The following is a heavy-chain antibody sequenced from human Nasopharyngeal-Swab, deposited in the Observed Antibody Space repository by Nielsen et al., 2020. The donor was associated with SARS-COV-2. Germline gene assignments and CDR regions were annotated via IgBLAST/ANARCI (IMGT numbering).Heavy chain of an antibody. CDR3: ARGRDFSFDS. J-gene: IGHJ4*02. CDR1: GDSVSSHSAG. Sequence: SQTLSLTCAISGDSVSSHSAGWTWLRQSPSRGLAWQGRTLYRSKWYNDYADTVTSRIAVNPDTSKNQFSLQLNSVTPEDTAVYYCARGRDFSFDSWGQGTLVTASS. CDR2: TLYRSKWYN. V-gene: IGHV6-1*01. D-gene: IGHD3-3*01.